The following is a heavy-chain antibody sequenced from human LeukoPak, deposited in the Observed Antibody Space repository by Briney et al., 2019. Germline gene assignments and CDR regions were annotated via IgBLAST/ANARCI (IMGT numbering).Heavy chain of an antibody. Sequence: ASVKASCKASGYTFSNNGISWVRQAPGQGLEWMGWISAYNGNTNYAQKFQGRVTMTTDTSTTTAYMELRSLRSDDTAVYYCARVKLPQGNWFDPWGQGTLVIVSS. CDR3: ARVKLPQGNWFDP. D-gene: IGHD4-23*01. V-gene: IGHV1-18*04. CDR2: ISAYNGNT. CDR1: GYTFSNNG. J-gene: IGHJ5*02.